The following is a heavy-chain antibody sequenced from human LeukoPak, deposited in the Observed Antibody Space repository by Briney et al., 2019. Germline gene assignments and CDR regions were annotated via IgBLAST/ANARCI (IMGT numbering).Heavy chain of an antibody. CDR3: ARDLAAASGDY. Sequence: GGSLRLSCTASGFTFSSYEMNWVRQAPGKGLEWVSYISSGGSTTYYADSVKGRFTISRDNAKNSLYLQMNSLRAEDTAVYYCARDLAAASGDYWGQGTLVTVSS. CDR2: ISSGGSTT. V-gene: IGHV3-48*03. D-gene: IGHD2-15*01. CDR1: GFTFSSYE. J-gene: IGHJ4*02.